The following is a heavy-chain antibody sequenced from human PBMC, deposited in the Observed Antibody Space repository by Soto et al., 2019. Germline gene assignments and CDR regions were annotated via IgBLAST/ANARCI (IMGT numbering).Heavy chain of an antibody. Sequence: SETLSLTCTVSGGSISSSSYYWGWIRQPPGKGLEWIGSIYYSGTTYYNPSLKSRVTMSVDTSKNQFSLKLSSVTAADTAVYYCARDNGYSYGYTLDHWGQGTLVTVSS. D-gene: IGHD5-18*01. CDR2: IYYSGTT. V-gene: IGHV4-39*07. J-gene: IGHJ4*02. CDR1: GGSISSSSYY. CDR3: ARDNGYSYGYTLDH.